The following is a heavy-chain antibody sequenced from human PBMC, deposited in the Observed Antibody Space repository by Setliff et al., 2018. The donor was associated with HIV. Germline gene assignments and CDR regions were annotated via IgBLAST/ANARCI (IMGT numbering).Heavy chain of an antibody. V-gene: IGHV4-39*01. D-gene: IGHD3-22*01. CDR3: ARLRTMRRPGNYYYGMDV. Sequence: KPSETLSLTCTVSGGSISSSSYYWGWIRQPPGKGLEWIGSIYYSGSTYYNPSLKSRVTISVDTSKNQFSLKLRSVTAADTAVYYCARLRTMRRPGNYYYGMDVWGQGTTVTVSS. CDR2: IYYSGST. J-gene: IGHJ6*02. CDR1: GGSISSSSYY.